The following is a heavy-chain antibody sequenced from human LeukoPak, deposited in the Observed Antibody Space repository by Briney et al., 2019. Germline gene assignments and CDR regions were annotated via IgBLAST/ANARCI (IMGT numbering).Heavy chain of an antibody. CDR3: ARSRPSIAVAGTDY. Sequence: ASVKVSCKASGYTFTGYYMHWVRQAPGQGLEWMGRINPNSGGTNYAQKFQGRVTMARDTSISTAYMELSRLRSDDTAVYYCARSRPSIAVAGTDYWGQGTLVTVSS. V-gene: IGHV1-2*06. CDR2: INPNSGGT. J-gene: IGHJ4*02. CDR1: GYTFTGYY. D-gene: IGHD6-19*01.